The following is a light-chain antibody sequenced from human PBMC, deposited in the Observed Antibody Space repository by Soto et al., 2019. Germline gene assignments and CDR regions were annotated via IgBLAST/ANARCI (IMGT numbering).Light chain of an antibody. CDR2: WAS. Sequence: DIVMTQSPDSLAVSLGERATINCKSSQSVLSSSNNKNYLAWYQQKPGQPPRLLIYWASTRESGVPDRFSGSGSGTDFTLTISSLQAEDVAVYYCQQYYSAPTWTFGQGTKV. CDR1: QSVLSSSNNKNY. J-gene: IGKJ1*01. V-gene: IGKV4-1*01. CDR3: QQYYSAPTWT.